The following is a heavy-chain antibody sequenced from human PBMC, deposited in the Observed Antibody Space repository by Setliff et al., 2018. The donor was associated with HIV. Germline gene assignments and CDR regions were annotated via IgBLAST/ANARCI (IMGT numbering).Heavy chain of an antibody. D-gene: IGHD2-15*01. CDR3: ARDLAYCSGGSCYRPFLYYFYYMDV. V-gene: IGHV1-2*02. CDR1: GYSFSEYY. Sequence: ASVKVSCKASGYSFSEYYTHWVRQAPGQGLEWMGWVIPDTGKTYYAQKFQGRVTMTSDTSINTAYLEVNRLTPDDTAIYFCARDLAYCSGGSCYRPFLYYFYYMDVWGNGTTVTVSS. CDR2: VIPDTGKT. J-gene: IGHJ6*03.